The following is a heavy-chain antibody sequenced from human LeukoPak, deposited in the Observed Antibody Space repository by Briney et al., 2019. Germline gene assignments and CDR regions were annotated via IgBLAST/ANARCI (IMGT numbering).Heavy chain of an antibody. CDR3: ARGLATSYQLLYEMTAPFDY. J-gene: IGHJ4*02. D-gene: IGHD2-2*02. V-gene: IGHV1-2*02. CDR2: IDPNSGGT. Sequence: GASVKVSCKASGYTFTGYYMHWVRQAPGQGLEWMGWIDPNSGGTNYAQKFQGRVTMTRDTSISTAYMELSRLRSDDTAVYYCARGLATSYQLLYEMTAPFDYWGQGTLVTVSS. CDR1: GYTFTGYY.